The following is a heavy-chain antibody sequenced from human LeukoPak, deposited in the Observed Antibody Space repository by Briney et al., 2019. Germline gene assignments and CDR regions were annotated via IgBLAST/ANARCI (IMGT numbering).Heavy chain of an antibody. V-gene: IGHV3-23*01. D-gene: IGHD1-26*01. Sequence: GGSLRLSCAASGFSFESYAMNWVRQAPGKGLEWVSAISGSGGSTYYADSVKGRFTISRDNSKNTLYLQMNSLRAEDTAVYYCAKGSLIVGAINALDIWGQGTMVTVSS. CDR3: AKGSLIVGAINALDI. CDR1: GFSFESYA. CDR2: ISGSGGST. J-gene: IGHJ3*02.